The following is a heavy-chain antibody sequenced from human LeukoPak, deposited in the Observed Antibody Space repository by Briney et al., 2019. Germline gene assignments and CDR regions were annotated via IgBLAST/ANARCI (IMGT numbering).Heavy chain of an antibody. V-gene: IGHV3-15*01. D-gene: IGHD3-22*01. CDR1: KFAFNNAW. Sequence: GGSLRLSCAASKFAFNNAWMSWFRQAPGKGLEWVGHIKSKTDGGTTDYAAPVQGRFTISRDDSKDRLYLQMNSLKTEDTAVYYWTAVPHDSAVWGQGTLVTVSS. J-gene: IGHJ4*02. CDR3: TAVPHDSAV. CDR2: IKSKTDGGTT.